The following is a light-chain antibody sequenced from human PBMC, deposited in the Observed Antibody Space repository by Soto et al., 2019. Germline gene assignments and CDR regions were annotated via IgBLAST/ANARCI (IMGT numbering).Light chain of an antibody. CDR3: LQDYNYPPT. V-gene: IGKV1-6*01. CDR1: QGIRND. Sequence: AIQMTQSPSSLSASVGDRVTITCRTSQGIRNDLGWYQQKPGKAPKLLIYAASSLQSGVPSRFSGSGSGTDFTLTVSSLQPEDFATYYCLQDYNYPPTFGQGTKVEIK. CDR2: AAS. J-gene: IGKJ1*01.